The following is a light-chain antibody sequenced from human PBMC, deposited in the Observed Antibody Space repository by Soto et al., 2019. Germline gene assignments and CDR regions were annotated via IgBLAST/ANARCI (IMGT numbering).Light chain of an antibody. V-gene: IGKV4-1*01. CDR1: QSVLYSSNNKNY. CDR2: WAS. Sequence: DIVMTQSPDSLAVSLGERATINCKSSQSVLYSSNNKNYLAWYQQKPGQPPKLLIYWASTRESGVPDRFSGSGSGTGFTLTISSLQAEDVAVYDCQQYYTNALTFGGGTKVGVK. J-gene: IGKJ4*01. CDR3: QQYYTNALT.